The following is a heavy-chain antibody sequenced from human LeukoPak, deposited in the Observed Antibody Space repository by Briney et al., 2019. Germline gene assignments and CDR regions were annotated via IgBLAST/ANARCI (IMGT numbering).Heavy chain of an antibody. J-gene: IGHJ4*02. CDR1: GFTVSSNY. V-gene: IGHV3-66*01. CDR3: ARDLNGLFDY. CDR2: IYSGGST. Sequence: GGSLRLSCAASGFTVSSNYMSWVRQAPGKGLEWVSVIYSGGSTYYADSVKGRFTISRDNAKNTLYLQMNSLRAEDTAVYYCARDLNGLFDYWGQGTLVTVSS.